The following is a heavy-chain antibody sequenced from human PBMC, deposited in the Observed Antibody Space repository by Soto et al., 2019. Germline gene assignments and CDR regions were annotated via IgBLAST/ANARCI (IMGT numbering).Heavy chain of an antibody. Sequence: GGSLRLSCAASGFTFSNAWMNWVRQAPGKGLEWVGRIKSKTDGGTTDYAAPVKGRFTISRDDSKNTLYLQMNSLKTEDTAVYYCTTGLLLWFGEGVDVWGQGTTVTVSS. J-gene: IGHJ6*02. D-gene: IGHD3-10*01. CDR1: GFTFSNAW. V-gene: IGHV3-15*07. CDR2: IKSKTDGGTT. CDR3: TTGLLLWFGEGVDV.